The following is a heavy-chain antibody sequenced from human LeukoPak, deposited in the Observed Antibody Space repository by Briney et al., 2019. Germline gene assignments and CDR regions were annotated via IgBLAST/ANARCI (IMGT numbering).Heavy chain of an antibody. CDR1: GGSFSGYY. CDR3: ARLRVGTAMVY. D-gene: IGHD5-18*01. J-gene: IGHJ4*02. Sequence: SETLSLTCAVYGGSFSGYYWSWIRQPPGKGLEWIGEINHSGSTNYNPSLKSRVTISVDTSKNQFALNLSSVTAADTAVYYCARLRVGTAMVYWGQGTLVTVSS. V-gene: IGHV4-34*01. CDR2: INHSGST.